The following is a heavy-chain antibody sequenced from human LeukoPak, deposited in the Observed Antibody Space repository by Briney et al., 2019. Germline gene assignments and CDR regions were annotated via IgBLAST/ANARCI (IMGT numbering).Heavy chain of an antibody. D-gene: IGHD2/OR15-2a*01. CDR2: IRYDGSNK. CDR3: ANSISVIDAFDI. J-gene: IGHJ3*02. Sequence: GGSLRLSCAASGFTFSSYGMHWVRQAPGKGLEWVAFIRYDGSNKYYADSVKGRFTISRDNSKNTLYLQMNSLRAEDTAVYYCANSISVIDAFDIWGQGTMVTVSS. CDR1: GFTFSSYG. V-gene: IGHV3-30*02.